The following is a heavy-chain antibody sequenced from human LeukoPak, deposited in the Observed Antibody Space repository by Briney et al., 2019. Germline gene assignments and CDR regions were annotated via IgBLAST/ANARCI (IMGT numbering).Heavy chain of an antibody. CDR1: GFTFSSYA. D-gene: IGHD2-2*01. V-gene: IGHV3-30*04. J-gene: IGHJ4*02. CDR3: ARDGGGDIVVVPAAMPDY. CDR2: ISYDGSNK. Sequence: PGRSLRLSCAASGFTFSSYAMHWVRQAPGKGLEWVAVISYDGSNKYYADSVKGRFTISRDNSKNTLYLQMNSLRAEDTAVYYCARDGGGDIVVVPAAMPDYWGQGTLVTVS.